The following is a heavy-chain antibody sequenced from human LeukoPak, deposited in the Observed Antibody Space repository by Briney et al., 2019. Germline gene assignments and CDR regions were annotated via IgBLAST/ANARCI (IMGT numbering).Heavy chain of an antibody. Sequence: PGGSLRLSCAASGFTFSDYYMSWIRQAPGKGLEWVSYISSSGSTIYYADSVKGRFTISRDNAKNSLYLQMNSLRAEDTAVYYCARDLGCSSTSCLKGWFDPWGQGTLVTVSS. D-gene: IGHD2-2*01. V-gene: IGHV3-11*04. J-gene: IGHJ5*02. CDR3: ARDLGCSSTSCLKGWFDP. CDR1: GFTFSDYY. CDR2: ISSSGSTI.